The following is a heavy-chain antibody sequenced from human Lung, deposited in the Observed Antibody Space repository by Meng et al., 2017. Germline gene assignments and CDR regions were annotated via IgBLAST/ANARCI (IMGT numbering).Heavy chain of an antibody. CDR3: ARGGVTTDD. CDR2: ITGDGSST. D-gene: IGHD4-17*01. Sequence: EVQPGWSGGRLFQPRGSLRLSCAASGFTFSTHWMHCVRQAPGKGLAWASRITGDGSSTIYADSVQGRFTMSRDNAKNTLSLQMNSLRAEDTAVYYCARGGVTTDDWGQGTLVTVSS. J-gene: IGHJ4*02. CDR1: GFTFSTHW. V-gene: IGHV3-74*01.